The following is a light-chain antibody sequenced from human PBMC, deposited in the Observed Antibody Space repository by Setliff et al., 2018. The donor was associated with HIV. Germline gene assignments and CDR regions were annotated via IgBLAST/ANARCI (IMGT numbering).Light chain of an antibody. CDR3: TSYTSSFTYV. V-gene: IGLV2-14*01. CDR1: SSDVGGYNY. J-gene: IGLJ1*01. CDR2: DVS. Sequence: QSVLTQPASVSGSPGQSITISCTGTSSDVGGYNYVSWYQQQPGKAPKLMIFDVSRRPSGVSNRFSGSKSGNTASLTISGLQAEDEADYYCTSYTSSFTYVFGSGTKVTVL.